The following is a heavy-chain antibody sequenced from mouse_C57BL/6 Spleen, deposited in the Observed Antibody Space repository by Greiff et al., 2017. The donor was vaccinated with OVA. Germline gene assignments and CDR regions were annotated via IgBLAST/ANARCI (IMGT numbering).Heavy chain of an antibody. V-gene: IGHV1-81*01. CDR3: EREGNTTVVAGDYDAMDY. J-gene: IGHJ4*01. Sequence: VQLQQSGAELARPGASVKLSCKASGYTFTSYGISWVKQRTGRGLEWIGEIYPNSGSTYYNEKFKGKATLTADKSSSTASMELRSLTSEDSAVLSGEREGNTTVVAGDYDAMDYWGQGTSVTVSS. CDR2: IYPNSGST. D-gene: IGHD1-1*01. CDR1: GYTFTSYG.